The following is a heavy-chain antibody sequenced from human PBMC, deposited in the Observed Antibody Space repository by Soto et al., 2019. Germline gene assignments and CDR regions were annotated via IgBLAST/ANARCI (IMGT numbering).Heavy chain of an antibody. CDR3: ARDHRGGPEAFDI. D-gene: IGHD2-15*01. CDR2: ISDYNGNT. Sequence: QVQLVQSGAEVKKPGASVKVSCKASGYTFTSFGISWVRQAPGQGLEWMGWISDYNGNTNYAENLQGRVTMTTDTSTSTAYLELSSLRSDDTAVYYCARDHRGGPEAFDIWGQGTMVTVSS. J-gene: IGHJ3*02. CDR1: GYTFTSFG. V-gene: IGHV1-18*01.